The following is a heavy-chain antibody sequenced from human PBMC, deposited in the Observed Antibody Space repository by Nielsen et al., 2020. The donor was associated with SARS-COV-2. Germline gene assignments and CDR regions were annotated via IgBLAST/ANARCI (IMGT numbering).Heavy chain of an antibody. CDR3: ARAQPYSSGWTDY. V-gene: IGHV3-48*02. Sequence: GESLKISCAASGFTFSSYSMNWVRQAPGKGLEWVSYISSSSTIYYADSVKGRFTISRDNAKNSLYLQMNSLGDEDTAVYYCARAQPYSSGWTDYWGQGTLVTVSS. D-gene: IGHD6-19*01. CDR2: ISSSSTI. J-gene: IGHJ4*02. CDR1: GFTFSSYS.